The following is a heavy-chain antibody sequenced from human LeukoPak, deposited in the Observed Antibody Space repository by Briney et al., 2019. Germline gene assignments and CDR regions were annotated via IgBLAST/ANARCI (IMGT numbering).Heavy chain of an antibody. J-gene: IGHJ4*02. CDR2: FDPEDGET. V-gene: IGHV1-24*01. D-gene: IGHD1-14*01. CDR1: GYTLTEFS. CDR3: ARGGTFYRRTLLNYFDY. Sequence: ASVKVSCKVSGYTLTEFSMHWVRQAPGKGLEWMGGFDPEDGETIYAQKFQGRVTFTTDESTSTAYMELTSLRSEDTAVYYCARGGTFYRRTLLNYFDYWGQGSLVTVSS.